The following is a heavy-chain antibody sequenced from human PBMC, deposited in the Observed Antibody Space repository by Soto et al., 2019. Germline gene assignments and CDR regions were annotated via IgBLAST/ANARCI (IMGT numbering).Heavy chain of an antibody. V-gene: IGHV5-51*01. CDR1: EYSFTSYW. D-gene: IGHD1-1*01. CDR2: IYPGDSDT. CDR3: ARHGMQGSYYYGMHV. Sequence: GESLKISCKGSEYSFTSYWIGWVRQMPGKGLEWMGIIYPGDSDTRYSPSFQGQVTISADESISTAYLQWSSLKASDTAMYYCARHGMQGSYYYGMHVWGQGTTVTVYS. J-gene: IGHJ6*02.